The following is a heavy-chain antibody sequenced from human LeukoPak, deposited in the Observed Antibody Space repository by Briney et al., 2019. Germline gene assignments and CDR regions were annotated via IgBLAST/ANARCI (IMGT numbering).Heavy chain of an antibody. Sequence: SGTLSLTCAVSGGSISSSNWWSWVRQPPGKGLVWIGYIYYSGSTNYNPSLKSRVTISVDTSKNQFSLKLSSVTAADTAVYYCARDHGIYDILTGYSLGFDPWGQGTLVTVSS. D-gene: IGHD3-9*01. CDR3: ARDHGIYDILTGYSLGFDP. CDR2: IYYSGST. V-gene: IGHV4-4*02. J-gene: IGHJ5*02. CDR1: GGSISSSNW.